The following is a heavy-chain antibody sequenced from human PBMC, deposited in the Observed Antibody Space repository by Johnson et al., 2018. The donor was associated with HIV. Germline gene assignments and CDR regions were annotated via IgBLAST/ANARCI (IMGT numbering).Heavy chain of an antibody. CDR3: ARELGGSSLPFGAFDI. V-gene: IGHV3-30*04. CDR1: GFTFCSYA. Sequence: QVQLVESGGGVVQPGRSLRLSCAASGFTFCSYAMHWVRQAPAKGLEWVAVISYDGSEKYYVDSVKGRFTISRDNAKNSVYLQMNSLRAEDTAVYYCARELGGSSLPFGAFDIWGQGTLVTVSS. CDR2: ISYDGSEK. D-gene: IGHD6-13*01. J-gene: IGHJ3*02.